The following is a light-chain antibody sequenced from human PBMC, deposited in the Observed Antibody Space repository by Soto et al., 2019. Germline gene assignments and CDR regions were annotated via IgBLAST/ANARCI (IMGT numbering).Light chain of an antibody. CDR1: SSDVGLYNY. CDR3: SSYTSDTTHVV. Sequence: QSALTQPASVSGSPGQSITISCTGSSSDVGLYNYVSWYQQHPGKAPKLMIYDVNDRPSGVSDRFSGSKSGNTASLTISGLQADVEADYFCSSYTSDTTHVVFGGGTKLTVL. V-gene: IGLV2-14*03. CDR2: DVN. J-gene: IGLJ2*01.